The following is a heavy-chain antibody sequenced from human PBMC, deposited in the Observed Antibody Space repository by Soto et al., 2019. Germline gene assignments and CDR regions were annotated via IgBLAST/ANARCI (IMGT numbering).Heavy chain of an antibody. Sequence: SETLSLTCTVSGGSISSGGYYWSWIRQHPGKGLEWIGYIYYSGSTYYNPSLKSRVTISVDTSKNQFSLKLSSVTAADTAVYYCARWVRTAGRYPETAHYWGQGTLVTVSS. V-gene: IGHV4-31*03. CDR3: ARWVRTAGRYPETAHY. CDR1: GGSISSGGYY. D-gene: IGHD3-16*02. CDR2: IYYSGST. J-gene: IGHJ4*02.